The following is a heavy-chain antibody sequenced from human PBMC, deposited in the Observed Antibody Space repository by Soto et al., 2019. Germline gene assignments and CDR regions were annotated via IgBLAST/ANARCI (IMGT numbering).Heavy chain of an antibody. J-gene: IGHJ3*01. D-gene: IGHD3-22*01. CDR1: GGSVTNINYF. Sequence: PSETLSLTCSASGGSVTNINYFWAWIRQSPGKGLEWIANIYYTGTTFYNPSLRSRVSMTIDASKNRFSLNLSSVTASDTAPYYCARHEYVSSSYDLLDVWGRGTMVTVSS. V-gene: IGHV4-39*01. CDR2: IYYTGTT. CDR3: ARHEYVSSSYDLLDV.